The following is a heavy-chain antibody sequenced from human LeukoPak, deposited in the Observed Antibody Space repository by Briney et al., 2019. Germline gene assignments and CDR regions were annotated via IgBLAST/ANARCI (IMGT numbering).Heavy chain of an antibody. CDR1: GFTFSSYG. V-gene: IGHV3-33*01. J-gene: IGHJ5*02. CDR3: ARERATTTVIGWFDP. CDR2: IWYDGSNK. Sequence: GGSLRLSCAASGFTFSSYGMHWVRQAPGKGLEWVAVIWYDGSNKYYADSVKGRFTTSRDNSKNTLYLQMNSLRAEDTAVYYCARERATTTVIGWFDPWGQGTLVTVSS. D-gene: IGHD4-17*01.